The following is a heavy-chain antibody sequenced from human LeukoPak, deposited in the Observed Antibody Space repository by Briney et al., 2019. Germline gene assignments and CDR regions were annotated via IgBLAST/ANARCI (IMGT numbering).Heavy chain of an antibody. Sequence: PSETLSLTCTVSGGSISSGDYYWSWIRQPPGKGLEWIGYIYYSGSIYYNPSLKSRVTISVDTSKNQFSLKLSSVTAADTAVYYCARPKLGYNWFDPWGQGTLVTVSS. V-gene: IGHV4-30-4*08. D-gene: IGHD7-27*01. CDR1: GGSISSGDYY. J-gene: IGHJ5*02. CDR2: IYYSGSI. CDR3: ARPKLGYNWFDP.